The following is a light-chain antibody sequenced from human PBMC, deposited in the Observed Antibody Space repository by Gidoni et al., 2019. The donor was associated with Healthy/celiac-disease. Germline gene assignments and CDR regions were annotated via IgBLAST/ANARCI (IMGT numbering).Light chain of an antibody. J-gene: IGKJ4*01. CDR1: QSVSSY. Sequence: EFVLSLSPATLSLSPGARATLSCSASQSVSSYLAWYQQKPGQAPRLLIYDASNRATGIPARFSGSGSGTDFTLTISSLEPEDVAVYYCQQRSNWPPLTFGGGTKVEIK. V-gene: IGKV3-11*01. CDR3: QQRSNWPPLT. CDR2: DAS.